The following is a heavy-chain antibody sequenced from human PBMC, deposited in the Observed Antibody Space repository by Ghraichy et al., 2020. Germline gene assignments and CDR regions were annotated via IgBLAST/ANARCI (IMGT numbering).Heavy chain of an antibody. CDR2: IKQDGSEK. V-gene: IGHV3-7*03. Sequence: GGSLRLSCAASGFTFSSYWMSWVRQALGKGLEWVANIKQDGSEKYYVDSVKGRFTISRDNAKNSLYLQMNSLRAEDTAVYYCARDPTNWNYYFDYWGQGTLVTVSS. CDR3: ARDPTNWNYYFDY. D-gene: IGHD1-1*01. CDR1: GFTFSSYW. J-gene: IGHJ4*02.